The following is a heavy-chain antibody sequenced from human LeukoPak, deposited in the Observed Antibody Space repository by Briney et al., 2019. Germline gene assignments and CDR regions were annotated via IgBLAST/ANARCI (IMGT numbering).Heavy chain of an antibody. Sequence: GESLKISCQTSGYSFTTYWIGWVRQMPGKGLEWMGIIYPSDSDTRYSPSFQGQVTISADKSINTAYVQWSSLKASDTAMYYCARFGWTSDYSYMDVWGKGTTVTVSS. V-gene: IGHV5-51*01. CDR2: IYPSDSDT. J-gene: IGHJ6*03. D-gene: IGHD2-2*01. CDR3: ARFGWTSDYSYMDV. CDR1: GYSFTTYW.